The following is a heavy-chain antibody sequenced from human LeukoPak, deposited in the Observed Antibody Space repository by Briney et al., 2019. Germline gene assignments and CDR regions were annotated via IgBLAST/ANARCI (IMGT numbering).Heavy chain of an antibody. J-gene: IGHJ4*02. CDR2: IKQDGSEK. Sequence: GGSLRLSCAASGFTFSSYWMSWVRQAPGKGLEWVANIKQDGSEKYCVDSVKGRFTISRDNAKNSLYLQMNSLRAEDTAVYYCARKRGIVVVPTAAGPNDYWGQGTLVTVSS. CDR1: GFTFSSYW. V-gene: IGHV3-7*01. D-gene: IGHD2-2*01. CDR3: ARKRGIVVVPTAAGPNDY.